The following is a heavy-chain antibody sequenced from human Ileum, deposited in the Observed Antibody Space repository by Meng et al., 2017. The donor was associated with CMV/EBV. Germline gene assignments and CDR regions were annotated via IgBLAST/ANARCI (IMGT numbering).Heavy chain of an antibody. CDR1: GGSFSGYF. CDR3: APGFRSWIGTYSS. CDR2: INHGGSA. D-gene: IGHD1-1*01. J-gene: IGHJ4*02. Sequence: QGQLQQWGAGLLKPSETLSRTCAVYGGSFSGYFWSWVRQPPGKGLEWIGEINHGGSANYNMSLKSRVTISIDTSKNQFSLNLRSVTAADTAVYYCAPGFRSWIGTYSSWGQGTLVTVSS. V-gene: IGHV4-34*02.